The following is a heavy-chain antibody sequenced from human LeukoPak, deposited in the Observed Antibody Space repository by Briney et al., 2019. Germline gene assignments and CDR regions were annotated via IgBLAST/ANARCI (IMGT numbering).Heavy chain of an antibody. J-gene: IGHJ6*03. Sequence: GGSLRLSCAASGFTFSTYWMSWVRQAPGKGLEWVSAISGSGGSTYYADSVKGRFTISRDNSKNTLYLQMNSLRAEDTAVYYCAKSFDGHISGSYSYYYYYMDVWGKGTTVTVSS. V-gene: IGHV3-23*01. CDR1: GFTFSTYW. D-gene: IGHD3-10*01. CDR2: ISGSGGST. CDR3: AKSFDGHISGSYSYYYYYMDV.